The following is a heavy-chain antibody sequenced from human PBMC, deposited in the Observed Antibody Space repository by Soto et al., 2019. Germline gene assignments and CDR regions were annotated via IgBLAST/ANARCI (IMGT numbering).Heavy chain of an antibody. Sequence: SDARSVGEGSSSSSCYYRSRKNQPPGKGLEWIGSIYCSGSTNYNPSLKSRVTISVDKSKNQFSLKLNSVTAADTAVYYCARLNYYDTSDSYYGSYWGLGTLVPVSS. CDR2: IYCSGST. CDR3: ARLNYYDTSDSYYGSY. D-gene: IGHD3-22*01. CDR1: EGSSSSSCYY. J-gene: IGHJ4*02. V-gene: IGHV4-39*07.